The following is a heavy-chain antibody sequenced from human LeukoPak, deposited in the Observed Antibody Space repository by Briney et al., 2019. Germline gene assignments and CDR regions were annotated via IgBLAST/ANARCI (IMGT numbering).Heavy chain of an antibody. CDR2: INTVGSGSST. CDR3: AKKGYYDGSGYYMYYFDH. V-gene: IGHV3-74*01. Sequence: GGSLRLSCAASGFTFSSYWMHWVRQAPGKGLVWVSRINTVGSGSSTSYADSVKGRFTISRDNSKNTLYLQMNSLRAEDTAVYYCAKKGYYDGSGYYMYYFDHWGQGTLVTVSS. J-gene: IGHJ4*02. CDR1: GFTFSSYW. D-gene: IGHD3-22*01.